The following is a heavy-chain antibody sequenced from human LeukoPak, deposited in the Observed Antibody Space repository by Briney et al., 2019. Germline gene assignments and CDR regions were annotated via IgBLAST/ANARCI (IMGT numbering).Heavy chain of an antibody. CDR2: INHSGST. CDR3: WGYTTRGDWFDP. Sequence: SETLSLTCAVYGGSFSDYYWSWIRQPPGRGLEWIGEINHSGSTNYKSSFKSRVTISLDTSKNQFSLRLSSVTAADTAVYYCWGYTTRGDWFDPWGQGTLVTVSS. V-gene: IGHV4-34*01. J-gene: IGHJ5*02. CDR1: GGSFSDYY. D-gene: IGHD6-13*01.